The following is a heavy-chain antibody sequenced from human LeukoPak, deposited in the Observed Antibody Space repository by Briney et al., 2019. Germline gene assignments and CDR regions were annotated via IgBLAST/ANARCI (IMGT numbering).Heavy chain of an antibody. CDR3: ARDRGETVFWSDY. Sequence: PGGSLRLSCAASGFTFSDYGMNWVRQAPGKGLEWVSYIGSSGTTIFYADSVKGRFSISRDNAKNSLYLQMNSLRAEDTAVYYCARDRGETVFWSDYWGQGTLVTVSS. CDR2: IGSSGTTI. D-gene: IGHD3-10*01. V-gene: IGHV3-48*03. CDR1: GFTFSDYG. J-gene: IGHJ4*02.